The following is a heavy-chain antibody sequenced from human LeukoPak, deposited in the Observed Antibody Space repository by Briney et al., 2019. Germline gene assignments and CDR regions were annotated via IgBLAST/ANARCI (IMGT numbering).Heavy chain of an antibody. J-gene: IGHJ6*03. CDR1: GFTFSSYG. Sequence: GGSLRLSCAASGFTFSSYGMHWVRQAPGKGLEWVAFIRYDGSNKYYADSVKGRFTISRDNSKDTLYLQMNSLRAEDTAVYYCAKDGMDIVVVPAAKDYYYYYMDVWGKGTTVTISS. CDR3: AKDGMDIVVVPAAKDYYYYYMDV. V-gene: IGHV3-30*02. CDR2: IRYDGSNK. D-gene: IGHD2-2*03.